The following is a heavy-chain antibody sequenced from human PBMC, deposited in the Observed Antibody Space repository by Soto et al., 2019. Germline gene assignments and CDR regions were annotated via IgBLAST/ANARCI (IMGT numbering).Heavy chain of an antibody. CDR2: SYSGST. Sequence: QVQLQESGPGLVKPSQTLSLTCTVSGGSISSGVYYWSWIRQHPGKGLEWIGYSYSGSTYYNPSLKSRVTISVDTSKNQFSLKLSSVTAADTAVYYCATYGSGTYKPTTFDYWGQGTLVTVSS. V-gene: IGHV4-31*03. CDR3: ATYGSGTYKPTTFDY. J-gene: IGHJ4*02. D-gene: IGHD3-10*01. CDR1: GGSISSGVYY.